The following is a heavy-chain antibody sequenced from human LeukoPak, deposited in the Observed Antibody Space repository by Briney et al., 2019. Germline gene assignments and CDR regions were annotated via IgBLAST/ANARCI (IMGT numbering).Heavy chain of an antibody. CDR2: IIGSGEKT. V-gene: IGHV3-23*01. CDR3: AKDRGYSTGWYNYFYGMDV. D-gene: IGHD6-19*01. J-gene: IGHJ6*02. CDR1: GFTLSDYG. Sequence: GGSLRLSCTASGFTLSDYGMSWVRQAPGKGLEWVSAIIGSGEKTYYADSVKGRFTISRDNSKNTLHLQMNRLRAEDTALYYCAKDRGYSTGWYNYFYGMDVWGQGTTVTVSS.